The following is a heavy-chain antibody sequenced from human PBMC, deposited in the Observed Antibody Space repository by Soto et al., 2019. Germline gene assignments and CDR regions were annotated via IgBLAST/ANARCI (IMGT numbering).Heavy chain of an antibody. CDR1: GGSISSYY. D-gene: IGHD3-10*01. J-gene: IGHJ5*02. CDR3: ARDFEGYYYGSGSYFRWFDP. CDR2: IYYSGST. V-gene: IGHV4-59*01. Sequence: SETLSLTCTVSGGSISSYYWSWIRQPPGKGLEWIGYIYYSGSTNYNPSLKSRVTISVDTSKNQFSLKLSFVTAADTAVYYCARDFEGYYYGSGSYFRWFDPWGQGTLVTVSS.